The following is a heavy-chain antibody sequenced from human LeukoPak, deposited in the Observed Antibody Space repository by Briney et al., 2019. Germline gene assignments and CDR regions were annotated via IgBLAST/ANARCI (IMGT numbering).Heavy chain of an antibody. Sequence: GESLKISCKASGYSFTNYWIGWVRQMPGRGLEWMGMIYPGDSDTRYSPPSQGQVTISADKSISTAYLQWSSLRASDNAIYYCARLDYYESGTYYNWFDPWGQGTLVAVSS. CDR2: IYPGDSDT. CDR1: GYSFTNYW. V-gene: IGHV5-51*01. J-gene: IGHJ5*02. D-gene: IGHD3-22*01. CDR3: ARLDYYESGTYYNWFDP.